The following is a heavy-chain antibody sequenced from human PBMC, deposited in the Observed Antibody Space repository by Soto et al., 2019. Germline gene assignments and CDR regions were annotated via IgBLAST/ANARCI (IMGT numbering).Heavy chain of an antibody. D-gene: IGHD1-1*01. J-gene: IGHJ4*02. CDR2: ISGSGETT. CDR3: AKVTTWTYLDL. CDR1: GFTFPIYA. Sequence: EVQLLESGGDLGQPGGSLRLSCGASGFTFPIYATTWVRQAPGRGLAWVSSISGSGETTYYADSVKGRFTISRDNSKNPLYLQMNSLRAEDTAVDYWAKVTTWTYLDLWGQGTLVTVSS. V-gene: IGHV3-23*01.